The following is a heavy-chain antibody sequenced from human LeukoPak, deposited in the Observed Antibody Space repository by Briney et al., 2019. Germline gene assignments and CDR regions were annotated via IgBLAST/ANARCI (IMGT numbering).Heavy chain of an antibody. V-gene: IGHV1-18*01. CDR1: GYTFTSYG. D-gene: IGHD2-2*02. J-gene: IGHJ4*02. CDR2: ISAYNGNT. CDR3: ARRYCSSTSCYIGSYDY. Sequence: ASVKVSCKASGYTFTSYGISWVRQAPGQGLEWMGWISAYNGNTNYAQKLQGRVTMTTDTSTSTAYMELRSLRSDDTAVYYCARRYCSSTSCYIGSYDYWDQGTLVTVSS.